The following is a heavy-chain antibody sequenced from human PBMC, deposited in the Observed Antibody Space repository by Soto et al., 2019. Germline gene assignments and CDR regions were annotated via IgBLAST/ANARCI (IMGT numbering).Heavy chain of an antibody. V-gene: IGHV3-15*01. CDR1: GFTFSDAW. J-gene: IGHJ4*02. CDR2: IKDRSDGGTA. CDR3: TTNDY. Sequence: GGSLRLSCAASGFTFSDAWMTWVRQAPGKGLEWVGRIKDRSDGGTADYAAPVQGRFIMSRDDSKNTLYLHMNSLKSEDTAVYYCTTNDYWGQGTLVTVSS.